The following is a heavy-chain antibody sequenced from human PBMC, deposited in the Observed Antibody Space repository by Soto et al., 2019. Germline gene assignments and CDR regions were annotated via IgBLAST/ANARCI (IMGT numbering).Heavy chain of an antibody. CDR2: ISSSSSYI. Sequence: GGFLRLSCAASGFTFSSYSMNWVRQAPGKGLEWVSSISSSSSYIYYADSVKGRFTISRDNAKNSLYLQMNSLRAEDTAVYYCARDATIAARGVIYYGMDVWGQGTTVTVSS. V-gene: IGHV3-21*01. CDR1: GFTFSSYS. J-gene: IGHJ6*02. D-gene: IGHD6-6*01. CDR3: ARDATIAARGVIYYGMDV.